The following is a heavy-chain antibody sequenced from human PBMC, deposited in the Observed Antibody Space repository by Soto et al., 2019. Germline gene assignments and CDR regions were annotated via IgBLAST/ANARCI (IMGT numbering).Heavy chain of an antibody. Sequence: ASVKFSCKASGYTFTSYAMHWVRQAPGQRLEWMGWINAGNGNTKYSQKFQGRVTITRDTSASTAYMELSSLRSEDTAVYYCARDGSFPLVGFDYWGQGTLVTVSS. V-gene: IGHV1-3*01. CDR3: ARDGSFPLVGFDY. CDR2: INAGNGNT. J-gene: IGHJ4*02. CDR1: GYTFTSYA.